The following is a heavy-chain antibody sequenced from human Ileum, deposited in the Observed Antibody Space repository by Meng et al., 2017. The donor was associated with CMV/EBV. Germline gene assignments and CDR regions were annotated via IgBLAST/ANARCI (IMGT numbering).Heavy chain of an antibody. CDR1: GFTFSNYW. CDR3: VRDGVGAPPFDH. J-gene: IGHJ4*02. CDR2: INGDGSST. D-gene: IGHD1-26*01. Sequence: CAASGFTFSNYWMHWVRQDPGKGLLWVSRINGDGSSTGYVDSVKGRFTISRDNAKNMLFLQMDNLRVEDTAVFYCVRDGVGAPPFDHWGQGVLVTVSS. V-gene: IGHV3-74*01.